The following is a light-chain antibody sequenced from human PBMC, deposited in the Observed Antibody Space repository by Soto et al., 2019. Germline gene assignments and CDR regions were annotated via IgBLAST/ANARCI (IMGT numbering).Light chain of an antibody. J-gene: IGKJ1*01. Sequence: EIVLTQSPGTLSLSPGERATLSCRASQSVSSSYLAWYQQKPGQAPRLLIYGASTRATGIPARFSGSGSGTDFTLTISRLEPEDFAVYYCQQYGSSPWPFGQGTKVAIK. V-gene: IGKV3-20*01. CDR2: GAS. CDR1: QSVSSSY. CDR3: QQYGSSPWP.